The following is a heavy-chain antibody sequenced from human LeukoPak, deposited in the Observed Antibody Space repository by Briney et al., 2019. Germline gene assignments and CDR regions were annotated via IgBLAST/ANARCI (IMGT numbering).Heavy chain of an antibody. D-gene: IGHD1-7*01. Sequence: SETLSLTCTVSAGLTSSYYWSWIRQPAGKGLEWIGRIYTSGSTNYNPSLKSRVTMSLDKSKNQFSLKLNSVTAADTAVYYCARDITGTPADFDYWGQGTLVTVSS. J-gene: IGHJ4*02. CDR1: AGLTSSYY. CDR2: IYTSGST. V-gene: IGHV4-4*07. CDR3: ARDITGTPADFDY.